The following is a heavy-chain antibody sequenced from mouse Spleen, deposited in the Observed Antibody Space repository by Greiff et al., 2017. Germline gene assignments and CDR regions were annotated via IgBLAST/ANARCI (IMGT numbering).Heavy chain of an antibody. D-gene: IGHD3-2*02. V-gene: IGHV1-81*01. CDR1: GYTFTSYG. Sequence: QVHVKQSGAELARPGASVKLSCKASGYTFTSYGISWVKQRTGQGLEWIGEIYPRSGNTYYNEKFKGKATLTADKSSSTAYMELRSLTSEDSAVYFCATCLSLKGWFAYWGQGTLVTVSA. CDR3: ATCLSLKGWFAY. J-gene: IGHJ3*01. CDR2: IYPRSGNT.